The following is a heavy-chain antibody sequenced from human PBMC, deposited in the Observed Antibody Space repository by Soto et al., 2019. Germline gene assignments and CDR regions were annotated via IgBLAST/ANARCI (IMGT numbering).Heavy chain of an antibody. Sequence: PGGSLRLSGAAAGFTFSSYAMHWVRKAPGKGLEWVAVISYDGSNKYYADSVKGRFTISRDNSKNTLYLQMNSLRAEDTAVYYCARDPPPDYEEGYYFDYWGQRTLVTVSS. D-gene: IGHD4-17*01. CDR2: ISYDGSNK. V-gene: IGHV3-30-3*01. J-gene: IGHJ4*02. CDR1: GFTFSSYA. CDR3: ARDPPPDYEEGYYFDY.